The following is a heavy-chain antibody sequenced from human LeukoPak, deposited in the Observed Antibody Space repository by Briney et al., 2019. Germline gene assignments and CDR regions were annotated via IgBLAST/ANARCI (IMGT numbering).Heavy chain of an antibody. Sequence: ASVKVSCKASGYTFTSYYMHWVRQAPGQGLEWMGIINPSGGTTSYAQKFQGRVTMTRDTSTSTGYMELSSLRSEDTASYYCARETYSNNYPNMDYWGQGTLVTVSS. CDR2: INPSGGTT. CDR1: GYTFTSYY. D-gene: IGHD2/OR15-2a*01. V-gene: IGHV1-46*01. CDR3: ARETYSNNYPNMDY. J-gene: IGHJ4*02.